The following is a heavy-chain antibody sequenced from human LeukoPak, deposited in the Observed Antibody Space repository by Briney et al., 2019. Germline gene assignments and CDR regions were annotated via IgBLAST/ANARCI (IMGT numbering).Heavy chain of an antibody. CDR2: INPNSGGT. D-gene: IGHD3-3*01. J-gene: IGHJ4*02. V-gene: IGHV1-2*06. Sequence: ASVKVSCKASGYTFTGYYMHWVRQAPGQGLEWMGRINPNSGGTNYAQKFQGRVTMTRDTSISTAYMELSRLRSDATAVYYCARESTIFGVVIILFDCWGQGTLVTVSS. CDR1: GYTFTGYY. CDR3: ARESTIFGVVIILFDC.